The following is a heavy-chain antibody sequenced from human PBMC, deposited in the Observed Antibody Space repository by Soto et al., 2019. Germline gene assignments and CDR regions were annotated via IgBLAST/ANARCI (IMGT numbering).Heavy chain of an antibody. CDR3: ARMARSPDYYYYYMAV. CDR1: GGSFSDYY. CDR2: INHSGST. V-gene: IGHV4-34*01. J-gene: IGHJ6*03. Sequence: SETLSLTCAVSGGSFSDYYWSWIRQPPGKGLEWIGDINHSGSTNYNPSLKSRVTISVDTSKNQFSLKLSSVTAADTAVYYCARMARSPDYYYYYMAVWGKGTTVTVSS.